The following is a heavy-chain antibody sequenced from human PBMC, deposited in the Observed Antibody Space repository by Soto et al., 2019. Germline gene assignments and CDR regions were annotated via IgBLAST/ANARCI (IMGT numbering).Heavy chain of an antibody. V-gene: IGHV3-21*01. D-gene: IGHD3-16*01. CDR2: ISSSSSYI. CDR1: GFTFSSYS. J-gene: IGHJ4*02. CDR3: AREGIGGRNDYFDY. Sequence: PGGSLRLSCAASGFTFSSYSMNWVRQAPGKGLEWVSSISSSSSYIYYADSVKGRFTISRDNAKNSLYLQMNSLRAEDTAVYYCAREGIGGRNDYFDYWGQGTLVTVSS.